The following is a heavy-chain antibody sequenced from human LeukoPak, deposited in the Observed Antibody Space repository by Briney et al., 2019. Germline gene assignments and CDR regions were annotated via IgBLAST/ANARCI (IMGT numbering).Heavy chain of an antibody. D-gene: IGHD3-22*01. CDR1: GFTFSSYS. CDR3: ARVLHKRNYDSSVYYGY. J-gene: IGHJ4*02. Sequence: GGSLRLSCAASGFTFSSYSMNWVRQAPGKGLEWVSYISSSSSTIYYADSVKGRFTISRDNAKNSLYLQMNSLRTEDTAVYYCARVLHKRNYDSSVYYGYWGQGTLVTVSS. CDR2: ISSSSSTI. V-gene: IGHV3-48*01.